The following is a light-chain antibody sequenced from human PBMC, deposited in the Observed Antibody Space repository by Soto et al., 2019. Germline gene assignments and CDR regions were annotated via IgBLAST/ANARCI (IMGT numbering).Light chain of an antibody. CDR3: QQRTNWPPAWT. J-gene: IGKJ3*01. CDR2: DAS. CDR1: QSVSSY. Sequence: EIVLTQSPATLSLSPGDRATLSCRASQSVSSYLAWYQQKPGQAPRLLIYDASNRATGIPARFSGSGSGTDFTLTISSLEAEDFAVYYCQQRTNWPPAWTFGPGTKVDIK. V-gene: IGKV3-11*01.